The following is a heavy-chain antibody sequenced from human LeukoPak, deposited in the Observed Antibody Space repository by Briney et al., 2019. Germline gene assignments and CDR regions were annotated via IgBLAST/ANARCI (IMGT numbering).Heavy chain of an antibody. Sequence: ASVKVSCKASGYTFTSYYMHWVRQAPGQGLEWMGLINPSGGSTSYEQKFQGRVTMTRDTSTSTVYMELSSLRSEDTAVYYCARDPLPAAIRPYYYYYYMDVWGKGTTVTVSS. D-gene: IGHD2-2*01. V-gene: IGHV1-46*01. CDR1: GYTFTSYY. CDR3: ARDPLPAAIRPYYYYYYMDV. CDR2: INPSGGST. J-gene: IGHJ6*03.